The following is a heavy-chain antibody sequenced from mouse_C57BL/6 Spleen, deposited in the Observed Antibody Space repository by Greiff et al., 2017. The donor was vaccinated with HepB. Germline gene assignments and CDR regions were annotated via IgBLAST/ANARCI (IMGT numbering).Heavy chain of an antibody. J-gene: IGHJ4*01. V-gene: IGHV3-6*01. CDR2: ISYDGSN. CDR1: GYSITSGYY. CDR3: ARGDRSDAMDY. Sequence: DVKLQESGPGLVKPSQSLSLTCSVTGYSITSGYYWNWIRQFPGNKLEWMGYISYDGSNNYNPSLKNRISITRDTSKNQFFLKLNSVTTEDTATYYCARGDRSDAMDYWGQGTSVTVSS. D-gene: IGHD2-14*01.